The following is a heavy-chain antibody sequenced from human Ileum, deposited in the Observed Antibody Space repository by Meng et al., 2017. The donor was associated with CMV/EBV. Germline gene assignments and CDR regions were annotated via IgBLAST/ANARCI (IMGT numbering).Heavy chain of an antibody. V-gene: IGHV3-30-3*01. D-gene: IGHD6-19*01. CDR1: GFTFSSSA. J-gene: IGHJ4*02. CDR3: ARDESIAVAGTGVY. CDR2: ISYDGSNK. Sequence: ASGFTFSSSAMHWGRQAPGKGLGWVAVISYDGSNKYYADSVKGRFTISRDNSKNTLYLQMNSLRAEDTAVYYCARDESIAVAGTGVYWGQGTLVTVSS.